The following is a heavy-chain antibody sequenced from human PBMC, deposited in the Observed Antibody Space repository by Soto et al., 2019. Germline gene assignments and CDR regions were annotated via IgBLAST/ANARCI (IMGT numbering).Heavy chain of an antibody. D-gene: IGHD4-17*01. CDR2: ISGSGGST. CDR3: ATLPPYGDPGRHDAFDI. CDR1: GFTFSSYA. V-gene: IGHV3-23*01. Sequence: EVQLLESGGGLVQPGGSLRLSCAASGFTFSSYAMSWVRQAPGKGLEWVSAISGSGGSTYYADSVKGRFTISRDNSKTTLYLQMNSLRAEDTAVYYCATLPPYGDPGRHDAFDIWGQGTMVTVSS. J-gene: IGHJ3*02.